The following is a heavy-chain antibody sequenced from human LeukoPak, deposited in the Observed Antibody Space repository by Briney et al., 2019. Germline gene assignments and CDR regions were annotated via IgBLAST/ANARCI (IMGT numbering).Heavy chain of an antibody. CDR3: ARVTVEAYYDSSGYYWFDP. V-gene: IGHV1-2*02. Sequence: ASVKVSCKASGYTFTSYYMHWVRQAPGQGLEWMGWINPNSGGTNYAQKFQGRVTMTRDTSISTAYMELSRLRSDDTAVYYCARVTVEAYYDSSGYYWFDPWGQGTLVTVSS. D-gene: IGHD3-22*01. CDR1: GYTFTSYY. CDR2: INPNSGGT. J-gene: IGHJ5*02.